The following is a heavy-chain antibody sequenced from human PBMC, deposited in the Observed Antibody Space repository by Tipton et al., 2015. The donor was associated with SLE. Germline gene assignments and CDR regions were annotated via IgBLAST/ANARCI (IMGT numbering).Heavy chain of an antibody. Sequence: TLSLTCTVSGGSVSSGGYYWSWIRQHPGKGLEWIGYIYNSGGTDYSPSLKSRLTISIDTSKNQFSLKLTSVTAADTAVYFCARLGERGVRSPFDYWGQGALVTVSS. D-gene: IGHD3-10*01. V-gene: IGHV4-31*03. CDR2: IYNSGGT. J-gene: IGHJ4*02. CDR1: GGSVSSGGYY. CDR3: ARLGERGVRSPFDY.